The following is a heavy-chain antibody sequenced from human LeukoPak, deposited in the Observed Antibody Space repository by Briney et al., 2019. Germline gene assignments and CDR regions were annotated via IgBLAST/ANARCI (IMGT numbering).Heavy chain of an antibody. Sequence: PGGSLKLSCAASGFTFSSYAMSWVRQAPGKGLEWVSGISGSGGSTYYADSVKGRFTISRDNSKNTLYLQMNSLRAEDTAVYYCAKDSQSLSPNPYYYGSGSPYYFDYWGQGTPVTVSS. J-gene: IGHJ4*02. V-gene: IGHV3-23*01. CDR1: GFTFSSYA. CDR3: AKDSQSLSPNPYYYGSGSPYYFDY. D-gene: IGHD3-10*01. CDR2: ISGSGGST.